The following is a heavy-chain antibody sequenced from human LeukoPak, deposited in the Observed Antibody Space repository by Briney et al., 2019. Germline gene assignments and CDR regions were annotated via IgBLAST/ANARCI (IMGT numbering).Heavy chain of an antibody. D-gene: IGHD3-22*01. V-gene: IGHV3-30*04. J-gene: IGHJ5*02. CDR1: GFTFSSYG. Sequence: PGGSLRLSCAASGFTFSSYGMHWVRQAPGKGLEWVAVISYDESDKYYADSVKGRFTISRDNSMNTLYLEMNSLRAEDTAVYYCARDLGQYYDTSDNWFDPWGQGTLVTVSA. CDR3: ARDLGQYYDTSDNWFDP. CDR2: ISYDESDK.